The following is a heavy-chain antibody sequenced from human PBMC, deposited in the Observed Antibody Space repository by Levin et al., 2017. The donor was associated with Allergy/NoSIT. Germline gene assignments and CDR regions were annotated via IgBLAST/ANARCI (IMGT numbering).Heavy chain of an antibody. Sequence: SETLSLTCTVSGGSISSYYWSWIRQPPGKGLEWIGYIYYSGSTNYNPSLKSRVTISVDTSKNQFSLKLSSVTAADTAVYYCARGGVRYFDPYYWGQGTLVTVSS. CDR3: ARGGVRYFDPYY. V-gene: IGHV4-59*01. CDR1: GGSISSYY. J-gene: IGHJ4*02. D-gene: IGHD3-9*01. CDR2: IYYSGST.